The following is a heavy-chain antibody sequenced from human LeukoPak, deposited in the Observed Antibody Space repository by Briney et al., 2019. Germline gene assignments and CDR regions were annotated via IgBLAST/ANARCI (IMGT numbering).Heavy chain of an antibody. V-gene: IGHV4-39*01. Sequence: SETLSLTCTVSGGSISSYYWGWIRQPPGKGLEWIGTIYYSGSTYYSPSLKSRVTISGDTSKNQFSLKLSSVTAADTAVYYCARQSRFGENFDYWGQGTLVTVSS. CDR2: IYYSGST. CDR3: ARQSRFGENFDY. D-gene: IGHD3-10*01. J-gene: IGHJ4*02. CDR1: GGSISSYY.